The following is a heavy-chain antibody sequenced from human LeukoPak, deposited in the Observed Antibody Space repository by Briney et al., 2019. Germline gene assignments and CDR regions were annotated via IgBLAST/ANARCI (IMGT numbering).Heavy chain of an antibody. CDR3: ARAINLYYYGLYYFDY. Sequence: ASVKVSCKASGYTFTSYGISWVRQAPGQGLEWMGWISAYNGNTNYAQKLQGRVTMTTDTSTSTAYMELRSLRSDDTAVYYCARAINLYYYGLYYFDYWGQGTLVTVSS. CDR1: GYTFTSYG. CDR2: ISAYNGNT. V-gene: IGHV1-18*01. J-gene: IGHJ4*02. D-gene: IGHD3-10*01.